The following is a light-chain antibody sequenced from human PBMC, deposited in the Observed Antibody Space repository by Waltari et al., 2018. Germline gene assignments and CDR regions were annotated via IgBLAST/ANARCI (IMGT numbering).Light chain of an antibody. CDR2: GAS. V-gene: IGKV3D-15*01. J-gene: IGKJ1*01. CDR1: QSISSN. Sequence: EIVMTQSPVTLSVSPGERATPSCRASQSISSNLAWYQHKPGQAPRLLISGASSRAAGIPPRFSASGSGTEFTLTISSLQSEDFAVYYCQQYDNWVRTFGQGTKVEIK. CDR3: QQYDNWVRT.